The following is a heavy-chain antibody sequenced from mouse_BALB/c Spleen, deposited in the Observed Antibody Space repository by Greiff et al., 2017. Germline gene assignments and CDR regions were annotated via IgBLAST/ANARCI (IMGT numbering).Heavy chain of an antibody. CDR3: ARSRYRYDGDYAMDY. J-gene: IGHJ4*01. V-gene: IGHV5-17*02. CDR2: ISSGSSTI. Sequence: EVQRVESGGGLVQPGGSRKLSCAASGFTFSSFGMHWVRQAPEKGLEWVAYISSGSSTIYYADTVKGRFTISRDNPKNTLFLQMTSLRSEDTAMYYCARSRYRYDGDYAMDYWGQGTSVTVSS. D-gene: IGHD2-14*01. CDR1: GFTFSSFG.